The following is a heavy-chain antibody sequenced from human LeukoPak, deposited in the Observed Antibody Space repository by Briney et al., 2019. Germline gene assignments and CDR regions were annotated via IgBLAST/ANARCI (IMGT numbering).Heavy chain of an antibody. CDR2: IRSTPSGATT. CDR3: ARPIYCYGTNCWYYSDF. Sequence: PGQSLRLSCTASGFTFGNYAMSWVRQAPGKGLEWLGLIRSTPSGATTEYAASVKGRSTISREDSKGVAYLQMSSLNTEDTAVYYCARPIYCYGTNCWYYSDFWGQGTLVTVSS. CDR1: GFTFGNYA. V-gene: IGHV3-49*04. D-gene: IGHD2-2*01. J-gene: IGHJ4*02.